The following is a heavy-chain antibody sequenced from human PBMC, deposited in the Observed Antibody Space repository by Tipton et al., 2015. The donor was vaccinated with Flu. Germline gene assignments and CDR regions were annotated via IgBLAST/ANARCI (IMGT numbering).Heavy chain of an antibody. D-gene: IGHD2-21*01. J-gene: IGHJ4*02. CDR3: ARQIGGGDCY. CDR1: EFTFSSYW. Sequence: LRLSCAAPEFTFSSYWMHWVRQAPGKGLEWVANIKQDGNEKYYVDSVKGRFTISRDNAKNLVYLQMDSLRAEDTAVYYCARQIGGGDCYWGQGTLVTVSS. CDR2: IKQDGNEK. V-gene: IGHV3-7*03.